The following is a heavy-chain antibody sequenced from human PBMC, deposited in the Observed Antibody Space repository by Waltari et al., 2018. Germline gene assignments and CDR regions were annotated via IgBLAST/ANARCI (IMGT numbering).Heavy chain of an antibody. CDR1: GYTFTGYY. Sequence: QVQLVQSGAEVKKPGASVKVSCKASGYTFTGYYMHWVRQPPGQGLEWMGWINPNRGGKNDAKKFQGRVCMTRYTSMSTAYMELSRLRSDDTAVYYCARGDGYNYIGSWGQGTLVTVSS. J-gene: IGHJ4*02. CDR2: INPNRGGK. CDR3: ARGDGYNYIGS. V-gene: IGHV1-2*02. D-gene: IGHD5-12*01.